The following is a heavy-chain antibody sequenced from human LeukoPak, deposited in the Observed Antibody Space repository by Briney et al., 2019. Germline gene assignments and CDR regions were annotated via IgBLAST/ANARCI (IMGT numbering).Heavy chain of an antibody. CDR2: IIPIFGTA. CDR3: ARDYYYDSSDPAPAFDI. CDR1: GYTYITYA. Sequence: SVKVSCKASGYTYITYAIYAIHWVRQAPGQGLEWMGGIIPIFGTANYAQKFQGRVTITADESTSTAYMELSSLRSEDTAVYYCARDYYYDSSDPAPAFDIWGQGTMVTVSS. D-gene: IGHD3-22*01. V-gene: IGHV1-69*13. J-gene: IGHJ3*02.